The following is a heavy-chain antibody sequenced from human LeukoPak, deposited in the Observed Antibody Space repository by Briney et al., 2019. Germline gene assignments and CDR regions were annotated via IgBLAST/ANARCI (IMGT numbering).Heavy chain of an antibody. Sequence: GGSLRLSCAASGFTFSSYWMSWVRQAPGKGLEWVANIKQDGSEKYYVDSVKGRFTISRDNAKNSLYLQMNSLRAEDTAVYYCARTRAGIAAAGTIDYWGQGTLVTVSS. CDR2: IKQDGSEK. CDR3: ARTRAGIAAAGTIDY. CDR1: GFTFSSYW. J-gene: IGHJ4*02. V-gene: IGHV3-7*01. D-gene: IGHD6-13*01.